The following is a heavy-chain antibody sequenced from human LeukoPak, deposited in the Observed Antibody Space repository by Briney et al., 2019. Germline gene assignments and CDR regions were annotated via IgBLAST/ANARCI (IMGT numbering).Heavy chain of an antibody. CDR2: ISAYNGNT. J-gene: IGHJ4*02. D-gene: IGHD6-13*01. V-gene: IGHV1-18*01. Sequence: ASVKVSCKASGYTVTSYGISWVRQAPGQGLEWMGWISAYNGNTNYAQKFQGRVTMTTDTSTSTAYMELRSLRSDDTAVYYCARDPNRYAAAHPFEYWGQGTLVTVSS. CDR1: GYTVTSYG. CDR3: ARDPNRYAAAHPFEY.